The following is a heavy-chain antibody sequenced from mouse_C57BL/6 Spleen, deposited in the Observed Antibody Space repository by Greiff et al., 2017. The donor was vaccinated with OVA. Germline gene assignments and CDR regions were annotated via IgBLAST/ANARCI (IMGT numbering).Heavy chain of an antibody. CDR1: GYTFTSYW. Sequence: QVQLQQPGTELVKPGASVKLSCKASGYTFTSYWMHWVKQRPGQGLEWIGNIHPSSGGTNYNEKFKSMATLTVDKSSSTAYMQLSSLTSEDSAVYYCARGRDYDDGFAYWGQGTLVTVSA. J-gene: IGHJ3*01. CDR3: ARGRDYDDGFAY. D-gene: IGHD2-4*01. V-gene: IGHV1-53*01. CDR2: IHPSSGGT.